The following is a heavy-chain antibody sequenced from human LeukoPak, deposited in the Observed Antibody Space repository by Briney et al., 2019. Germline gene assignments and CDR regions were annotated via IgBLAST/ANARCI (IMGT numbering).Heavy chain of an antibody. CDR1: GFTFSSYG. Sequence: PGGSPRLSCAASGFTFSSYGMSWVRQAPGKGLEWVSAISGRDYSTYYTDSVRGRFTISRDNSKNTLYLQMNSLRAEDTAVYYCAKDLEMATVSSRYLDYWGQGTLVTVSS. CDR2: ISGRDYST. V-gene: IGHV3-23*01. CDR3: AKDLEMATVSSRYLDY. J-gene: IGHJ4*02. D-gene: IGHD5-24*01.